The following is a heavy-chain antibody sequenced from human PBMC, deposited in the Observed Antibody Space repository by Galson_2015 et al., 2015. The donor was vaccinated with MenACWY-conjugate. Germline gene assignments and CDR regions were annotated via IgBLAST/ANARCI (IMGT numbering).Heavy chain of an antibody. V-gene: IGHV3-30*02. Sequence: SLRLSCAASGFTFGRYGIHWVRQAPGKGLEWVAFIRSDGSDKYYTDTDSVRGRFTISRDNSRTTVYLQMNSLRPEDTAVYYCGRGYIYGSSRATYIDYWGQGALVTVSS. J-gene: IGHJ4*02. D-gene: IGHD5-18*01. CDR3: GRGYIYGSSRATYIDY. CDR2: IRSDGSDK. CDR1: GFTFGRYG.